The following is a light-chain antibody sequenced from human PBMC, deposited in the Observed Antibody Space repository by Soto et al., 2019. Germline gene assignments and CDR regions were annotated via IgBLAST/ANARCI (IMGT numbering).Light chain of an antibody. J-gene: IGLJ2*01. CDR3: AAWDDSLSGRVV. CDR2: RNN. Sequence: QSVLTQPPSASGTPGQRVTISCSGSSSNIGSNYVYWYQQLPGTAPKLLIYRNNQRPSGVPDRFSGSKSGTSASQAISGLRSEDEADYSCAAWDDSLSGRVVFGGGTKLTVL. CDR1: SSNIGSNY. V-gene: IGLV1-47*01.